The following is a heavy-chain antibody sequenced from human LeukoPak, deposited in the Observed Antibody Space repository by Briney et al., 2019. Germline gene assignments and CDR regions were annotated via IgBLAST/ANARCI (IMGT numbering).Heavy chain of an antibody. D-gene: IGHD3-3*01. J-gene: IGHJ5*02. CDR1: GFTFSSYA. CDR2: ISGSGGNT. Sequence: GGSLRLSCAASGFTFSSYAMSWVCQAPGQGMEWVSAISGSGGNTYYADSVKGRFTISRDNSKNTLYLQMNSLRAEDTAVYYCAKLLSYDFWTGYSNWFDPWGQGALVTVSS. V-gene: IGHV3-23*01. CDR3: AKLLSYDFWTGYSNWFDP.